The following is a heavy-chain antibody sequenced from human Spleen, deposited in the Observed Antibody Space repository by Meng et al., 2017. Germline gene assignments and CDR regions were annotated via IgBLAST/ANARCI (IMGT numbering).Heavy chain of an antibody. CDR3: APYGSGSYWGFGY. D-gene: IGHD3-10*01. J-gene: IGHJ4*02. CDR2: ISYSGSA. Sequence: SETLSLTCTVSGGSISSYYWSWIRQAPGKGLEWIGYISYSGSALYNPSLQSRVTISVDTSKNQLSLKLTSVTAADTAVYYCAPYGSGSYWGFGYWGQGALVTVSS. V-gene: IGHV4-59*12. CDR1: GGSISSYY.